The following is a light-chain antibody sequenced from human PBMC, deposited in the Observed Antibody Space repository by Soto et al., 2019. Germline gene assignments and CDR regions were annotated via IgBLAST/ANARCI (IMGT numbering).Light chain of an antibody. Sequence: IQLTQSPSSLSASVGDRVTITCRASQGISSYLAWYQPTXGKAPKXXIYAASTLHSGVPSRFIRSGAGTDFTRTISSLQPEDVATYYCQQLNSYPITFGQGTRLEIK. CDR2: AAS. J-gene: IGKJ5*01. V-gene: IGKV1-9*01. CDR1: QGISSY. CDR3: QQLNSYPIT.